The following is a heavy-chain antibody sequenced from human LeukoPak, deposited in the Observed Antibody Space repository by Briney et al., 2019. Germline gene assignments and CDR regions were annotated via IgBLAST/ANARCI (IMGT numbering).Heavy chain of an antibody. Sequence: SVKVSCKASGGTFSSYAISWVRQAPGQGLEWMGRIIPIFGTANYAQKFQGRVMITTDESTSTAYMELSSLRSEDTAVYYCARDSGYSSSWYQKTPSDDYWGQGTLVTVSS. CDR2: IIPIFGTA. CDR3: ARDSGYSSSWYQKTPSDDY. J-gene: IGHJ4*02. D-gene: IGHD6-13*01. V-gene: IGHV1-69*05. CDR1: GGTFSSYA.